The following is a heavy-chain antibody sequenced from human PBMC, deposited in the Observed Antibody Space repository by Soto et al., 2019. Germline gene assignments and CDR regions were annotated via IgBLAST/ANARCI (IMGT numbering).Heavy chain of an antibody. V-gene: IGHV3-21*01. CDR3: ARAPATYDILTGYYPIDY. D-gene: IGHD3-9*01. Sequence: GGSLRLSCAASGFTFSSYSMNWVRQAPGKGLEWVSSISSSSSYIYYADSVKGRFTISRDNAKNSLYLQMNSLRAEDTAVYYCARAPATYDILTGYYPIDYWGQGTLVTVSS. CDR2: ISSSSSYI. J-gene: IGHJ4*02. CDR1: GFTFSSYS.